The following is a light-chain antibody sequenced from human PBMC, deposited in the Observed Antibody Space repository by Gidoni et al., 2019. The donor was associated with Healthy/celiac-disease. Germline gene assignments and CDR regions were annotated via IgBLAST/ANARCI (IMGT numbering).Light chain of an antibody. CDR3: LQRANWTWT. V-gene: IGKV2-30*01. CDR2: RVS. Sequence: DVVLPQSPLSLSGSLGQPASILCRSSQGIIYRGERTFLYWYQQRPGQSPRRLILRVSRRASGVPDRFSASGSGTDVTLKSSRVEAEDVGVYYCLQRANWTWTFGQGNKVEIK. J-gene: IGKJ1*01. CDR1: QGIIYRGERTF.